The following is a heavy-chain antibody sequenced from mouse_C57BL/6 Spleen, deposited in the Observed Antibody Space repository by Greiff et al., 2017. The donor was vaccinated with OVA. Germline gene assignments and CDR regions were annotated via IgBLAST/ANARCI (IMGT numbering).Heavy chain of an antibody. V-gene: IGHV5-4*01. CDR2: ISDGGSYT. Sequence: EVNVVESGGGLVKPGGSLKLSCAASGFTFSSYAMSWVRQTPEKRLEWVATISDGGSYTDYPDNVKGRFTISRDNAKNNLYLQMSHLKSEDTAMDYCARDLEDYDLYAMDYWGQGTSVTVSS. CDR3: ARDLEDYDLYAMDY. CDR1: GFTFSSYA. J-gene: IGHJ4*01. D-gene: IGHD2-4*01.